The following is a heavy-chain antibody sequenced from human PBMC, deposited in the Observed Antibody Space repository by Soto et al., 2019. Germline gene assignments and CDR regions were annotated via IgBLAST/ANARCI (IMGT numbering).Heavy chain of an antibody. Sequence: PGGSLRRSCAASGFTFSSYGMHWVRQAPGEVLEWVAVISYDGSNKYYADSVKGRFTISRDNSNNTLYLQMNSLRAEDTAVYYCEKELYYYDSIFYRQHDYWGQGTLVTVSS. CDR3: EKELYYYDSIFYRQHDY. CDR1: GFTFSSYG. V-gene: IGHV3-30*18. J-gene: IGHJ4*01. D-gene: IGHD3-22*01. CDR2: ISYDGSNK.